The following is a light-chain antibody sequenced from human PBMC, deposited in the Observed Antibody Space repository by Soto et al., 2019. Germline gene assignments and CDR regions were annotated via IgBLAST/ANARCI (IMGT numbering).Light chain of an antibody. CDR1: RSINTY. Sequence: DIQMTQSPSSLSASVGDRVTITCRASRSINTYVNWYQQRPGKAPELLIYSASSLHTGVPSRFSGSGAGTDFTFTINSLLPEDFANYYCQQTYSTPRTFGQGTKVDIK. CDR2: SAS. J-gene: IGKJ1*01. V-gene: IGKV1-39*01. CDR3: QQTYSTPRT.